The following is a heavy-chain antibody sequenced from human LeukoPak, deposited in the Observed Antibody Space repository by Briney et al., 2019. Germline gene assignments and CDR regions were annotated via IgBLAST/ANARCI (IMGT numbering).Heavy chain of an antibody. CDR2: IYSGDST. Sequence: PGGSLRLSCAASGFTVSSNYMSWVRQAPGKGLEWVSVIYSGDSTYYADSVKGRFTISRDNSKNTLYLQMNSLRAEDTAVYYCAREMGVGATGIDYWGQGTLVTVSS. CDR3: AREMGVGATGIDY. V-gene: IGHV3-66*01. D-gene: IGHD1-26*01. J-gene: IGHJ4*02. CDR1: GFTVSSNY.